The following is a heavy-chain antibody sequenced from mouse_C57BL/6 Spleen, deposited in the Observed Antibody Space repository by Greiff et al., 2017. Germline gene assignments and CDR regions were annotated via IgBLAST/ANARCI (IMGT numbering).Heavy chain of an antibody. CDR1: GFTFSSYA. Sequence: EVMLVESGGGLVKPGGSLKLSCAASGFTFSSYAMSWVRQTPEKRLEWVATISDGGSYTYYPDNVKGRFTISSDNAKNNLYLQMSHLKSEDTAMYYCARIYYDYDVGGFDYWGQGTTLTVSS. V-gene: IGHV5-4*03. J-gene: IGHJ2*01. D-gene: IGHD2-4*01. CDR3: ARIYYDYDVGGFDY. CDR2: ISDGGSYT.